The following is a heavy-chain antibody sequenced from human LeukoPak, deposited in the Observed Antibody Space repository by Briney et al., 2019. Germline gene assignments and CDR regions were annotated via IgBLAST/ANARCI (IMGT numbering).Heavy chain of an antibody. D-gene: IGHD6-13*01. J-gene: IGHJ5*01. CDR1: GYTFSDYY. V-gene: IGHV1-2*02. Sequence: GASVKVSCKASGYTFSDYYMHWVRQPPGQGLEWIGWINPNSGGTKYAQKFQGRVTMTRDTSISTAYIEVSRLRSDGTAVYYCMREVGSINWYAYWGQGTLVTVSS. CDR2: INPNSGGT. CDR3: MREVGSINWYAY.